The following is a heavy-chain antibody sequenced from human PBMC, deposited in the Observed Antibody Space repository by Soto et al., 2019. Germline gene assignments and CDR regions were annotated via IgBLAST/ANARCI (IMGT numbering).Heavy chain of an antibody. J-gene: IGHJ6*02. CDR3: ARIAGLLWFGELSAPGCYGMDV. CDR2: IYYSGST. Sequence: QLQLQESGPGLVKPSETLSLTCTVSGGSISSSSYYWGWIRQPPGKGLEWIGSIYYSGSTYYNPSLKSRVTISVDTSKTQFSLKLSSVTAADTAVYYCARIAGLLWFGELSAPGCYGMDVWGQGTTVTVSS. V-gene: IGHV4-39*01. CDR1: GGSISSSSYY. D-gene: IGHD3-10*01.